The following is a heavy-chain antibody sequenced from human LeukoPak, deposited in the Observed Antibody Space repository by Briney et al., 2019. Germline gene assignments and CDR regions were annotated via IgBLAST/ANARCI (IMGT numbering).Heavy chain of an antibody. Sequence: GGSLRLSCAASGFTFSSYAMSWVRQAPGKGLEWVSAISGSGGSTYYADSVKGRFTISRDNSKNTLNLQMNSLRAEDTAVYYCAKDRGSSSWYPDSFDIWGQGTMVTVSS. CDR2: ISGSGGST. D-gene: IGHD6-13*01. V-gene: IGHV3-23*01. CDR1: GFTFSSYA. J-gene: IGHJ3*02. CDR3: AKDRGSSSWYPDSFDI.